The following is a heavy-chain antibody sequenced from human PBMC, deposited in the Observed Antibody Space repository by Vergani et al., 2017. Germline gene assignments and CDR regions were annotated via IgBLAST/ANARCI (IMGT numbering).Heavy chain of an antibody. J-gene: IGHJ4*02. CDR3: ARGVPYYDSSGYYYEYFDY. Sequence: EVQLVESGGGLVKPGGSLRLSCAASGFTFSSYSMNWVRQAPGKGLEWVSSISSSSSYIYYADSVKGRFTISRDNAKNSLYLQMNSLRAEDTAVYYCARGVPYYDSSGYYYEYFDYWGQGTLVTVSS. CDR2: ISSSSSYI. D-gene: IGHD3-22*01. CDR1: GFTFSSYS. V-gene: IGHV3-21*01.